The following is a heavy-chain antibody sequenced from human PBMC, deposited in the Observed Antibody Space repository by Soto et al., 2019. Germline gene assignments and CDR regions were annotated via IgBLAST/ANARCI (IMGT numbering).Heavy chain of an antibody. CDR2: ISGSGDNT. J-gene: IGHJ4*02. CDR1: GFTFSGHA. V-gene: IGHV3-23*01. D-gene: IGHD2-15*01. CDR3: AKFTYCSGGSCYPSDY. Sequence: GGSLRLSCAASGFTFSGHAMSWVRQAPGKGLEWVSRISGSGDNTYYADSVKGRFTISRDNSKNTLYLQMNSLGAEDTAVYYCAKFTYCSGGSCYPSDYWGQGTLVTVSS.